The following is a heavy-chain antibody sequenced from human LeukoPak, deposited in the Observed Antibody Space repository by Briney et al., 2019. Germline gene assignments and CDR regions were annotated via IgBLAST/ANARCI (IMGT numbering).Heavy chain of an antibody. Sequence: WETLSLTCTVSGGSISSSRYYWGWIRQPPGKGLEWIGSIHYSGSTYYNPSLKSRLTISVDTSKNQFSLKLSSVHAADTAVYYCARRANYYDSSGYPLGRGAFDIWGQGTLVTVSS. D-gene: IGHD3-22*01. CDR3: ARRANYYDSSGYPLGRGAFDI. CDR1: GGSISSSRYY. J-gene: IGHJ3*02. V-gene: IGHV4-39*01. CDR2: IHYSGST.